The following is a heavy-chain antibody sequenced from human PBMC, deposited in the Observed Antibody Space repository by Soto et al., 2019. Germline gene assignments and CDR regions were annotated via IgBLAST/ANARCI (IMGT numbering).Heavy chain of an antibody. D-gene: IGHD4-4*01. CDR1: GFTFSSYA. J-gene: IGHJ6*02. Sequence: GGSLRLSCAASGFTFSSYAMSWVRQAPGKGLEWVSAISGSGGSTYYADSVKGRFTISRDNSKNTLYLQMNSLRADDTAVYYCAKDLSTTVTMEGYYGMDVWGQGTTVTVSS. V-gene: IGHV3-23*01. CDR3: AKDLSTTVTMEGYYGMDV. CDR2: ISGSGGST.